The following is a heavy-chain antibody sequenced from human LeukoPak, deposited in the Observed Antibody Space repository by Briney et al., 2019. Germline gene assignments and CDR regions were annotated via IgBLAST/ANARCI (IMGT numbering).Heavy chain of an antibody. CDR1: GYTFTSYG. V-gene: IGHV1-18*04. Sequence: ASVKVSCKAAGYTFTSYGISWVRQAPGQGPEWMGWISAYNGNTNYAQKLQGRVTMTTDTSTSTAYMELRSLGSDDTAVYYCARDYYYDSSGYQNYFDYWGQGTLVTVSS. D-gene: IGHD3-22*01. CDR3: ARDYYYDSSGYQNYFDY. CDR2: ISAYNGNT. J-gene: IGHJ4*02.